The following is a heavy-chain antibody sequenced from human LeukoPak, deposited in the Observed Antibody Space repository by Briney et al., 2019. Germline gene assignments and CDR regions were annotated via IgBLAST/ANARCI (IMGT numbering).Heavy chain of an antibody. D-gene: IGHD5-18*01. Sequence: AASVKVSCKASGYTFSGHYLHWVRQAPGQGLEWMGRINPNSGGTKYAQKFQNRVTMTSDTSVSTAYMELNGLRSDDTAIYYCTRSWIQLWTPDFDHWGQGTLVTVSS. CDR2: INPNSGGT. J-gene: IGHJ4*02. CDR1: GYTFSGHY. V-gene: IGHV1-2*06. CDR3: TRSWIQLWTPDFDH.